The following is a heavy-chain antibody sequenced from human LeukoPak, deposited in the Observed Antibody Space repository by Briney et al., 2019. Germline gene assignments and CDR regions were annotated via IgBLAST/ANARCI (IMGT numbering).Heavy chain of an antibody. CDR3: ARGQSTVVTPSPFDY. Sequence: ASVKVSCKASGYTFTGYYMHWVRQAPGQGLEWMGWINPNSGGTNYAQKFQGRVTMTRDTSISTAYMELSRLRSDDTAVYYCARGQSTVVTPSPFDYWGQGTLVTVSS. CDR2: INPNSGGT. J-gene: IGHJ4*02. CDR1: GYTFTGYY. D-gene: IGHD4-23*01. V-gene: IGHV1-2*02.